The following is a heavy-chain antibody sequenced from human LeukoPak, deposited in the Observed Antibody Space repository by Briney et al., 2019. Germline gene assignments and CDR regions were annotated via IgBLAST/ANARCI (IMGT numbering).Heavy chain of an antibody. V-gene: IGHV3-9*03. CDR2: ISWNSGSI. CDR3: AKEGGRYYMDV. D-gene: IGHD1-26*01. Sequence: GGSLRLSCAASVFTFDDYAMHWVRQAPGKGLEWVSGISWNSGSIGYADSVKGRFTISRDNAKNSLYLQMNSLRAEDMALYYCAKEGGRYYMDVWGKGTTVTVSS. J-gene: IGHJ6*03. CDR1: VFTFDDYA.